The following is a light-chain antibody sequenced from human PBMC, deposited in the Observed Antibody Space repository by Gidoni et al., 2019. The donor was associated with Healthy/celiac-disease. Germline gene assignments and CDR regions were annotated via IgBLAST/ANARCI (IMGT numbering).Light chain of an antibody. J-gene: IGKJ5*01. V-gene: IGKV3-15*01. Sequence: EIVMTQSPATLSVSPGERATLSCRASQSVSSTLAWYQQKPGQAPRLLIYGASTRATGIPARFSGSVSGTEFTLTISSLQSEDFAVYYCQQYNNWPPITFXXXTRLEIK. CDR1: QSVSST. CDR2: GAS. CDR3: QQYNNWPPIT.